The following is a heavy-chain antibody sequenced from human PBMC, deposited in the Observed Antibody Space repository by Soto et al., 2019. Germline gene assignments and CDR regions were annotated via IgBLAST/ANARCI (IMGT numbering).Heavy chain of an antibody. J-gene: IGHJ5*02. CDR1: GGSISSYY. D-gene: IGHD5-18*01. Sequence: SETLSLTCTVSGGSISSYYWSWIRQPPGKGLEWIGYIYYSGSTNYNPSLKSRVTISVDTSKNQFSLKLSSVTAADTAVYYCGRLVWSYGTCSAPWGQGTLVTVSS. CDR3: GRLVWSYGTCSAP. CDR2: IYYSGST. V-gene: IGHV4-59*08.